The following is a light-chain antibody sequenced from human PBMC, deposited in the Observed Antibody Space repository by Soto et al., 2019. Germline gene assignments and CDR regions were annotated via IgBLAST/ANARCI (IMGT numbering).Light chain of an antibody. CDR1: QGISNH. J-gene: IGKJ1*01. V-gene: IGKV1-16*02. CDR3: QQYKSYPMT. CDR2: AAS. Sequence: DIQMTQSPSSLSASVGARVTITCRASQGISNHLAWFQQKPGKAPKSLIYAASSLQSGVPSKFRGSGSGTDFTLTISSLQPADFATYYCQQYKSYPMTFGQGTKVEIK.